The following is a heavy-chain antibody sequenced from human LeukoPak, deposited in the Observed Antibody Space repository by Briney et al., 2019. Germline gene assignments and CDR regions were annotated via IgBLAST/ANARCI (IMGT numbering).Heavy chain of an antibody. D-gene: IGHD5-24*01. Sequence: GGSLRLSCAASGFTFSSYGMHWVRQAPGKGLEWVAVISYDGSNKYYADSVKGRFTISRDNSKNTLYLQMNSLRAEDTAVYYCARDLWVEMATIDDYWGQGTLVTVSS. CDR3: ARDLWVEMATIDDY. CDR2: ISYDGSNK. V-gene: IGHV3-30*19. CDR1: GFTFSSYG. J-gene: IGHJ4*02.